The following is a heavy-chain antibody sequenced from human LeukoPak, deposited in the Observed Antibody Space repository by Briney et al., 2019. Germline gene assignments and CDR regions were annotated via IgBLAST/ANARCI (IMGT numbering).Heavy chain of an antibody. J-gene: IGHJ4*02. CDR2: ISYDGSNK. Sequence: PGGSLRVSCAASGFTFSSYAMHWVRQAPGKGLEWVAVISYDGSNKYYADSVKGRFTISRDNSKNTLYLQMNSLRAEDTAVYYCARDRLAVVGRYFDYWGQGTLVTVSS. CDR1: GFTFSSYA. CDR3: ARDRLAVVGRYFDY. D-gene: IGHD6-19*01. V-gene: IGHV3-30-3*01.